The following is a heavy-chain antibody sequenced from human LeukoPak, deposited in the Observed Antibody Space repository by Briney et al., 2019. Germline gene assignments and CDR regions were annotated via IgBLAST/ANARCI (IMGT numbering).Heavy chain of an antibody. Sequence: ASVKVSCKASGYTFTSYGISWVRQAPGQGLEWMGWISAYNGNTNYAQKLQGRVTMTTDTSTSTAYMELRSLRSDDTAVYYCARDLTLYYYDSSGYTFDYRGQGTLVTVSS. J-gene: IGHJ4*02. V-gene: IGHV1-18*01. CDR1: GYTFTSYG. CDR2: ISAYNGNT. CDR3: ARDLTLYYYDSSGYTFDY. D-gene: IGHD3-22*01.